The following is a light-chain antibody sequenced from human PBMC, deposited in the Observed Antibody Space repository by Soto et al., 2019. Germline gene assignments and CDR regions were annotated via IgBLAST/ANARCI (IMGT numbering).Light chain of an antibody. CDR1: SGDIGGFNY. CDR2: EVS. J-gene: IGLJ1*01. Sequence: QSVLTQPASVSGSPGQSITISCTGTSGDIGGFNYVSWYQQNPGKAPKLMIYEVSKRPSGVSNRFSGSKSGNTASLTISGLQAEDEADYYCSSYTSNSTLAVXGTGTRSPS. CDR3: SSYTSNSTLAV. V-gene: IGLV2-14*01.